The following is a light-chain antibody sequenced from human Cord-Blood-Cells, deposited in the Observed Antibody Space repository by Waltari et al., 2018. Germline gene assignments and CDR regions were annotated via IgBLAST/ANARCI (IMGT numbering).Light chain of an antibody. J-gene: IGKJ1*01. V-gene: IGKV1-5*03. CDR3: QQYNSYAWT. CDR2: KAS. Sequence: DIQMTQSPSTLSASVRDRVTITCRASQSIRSWLAWYQQKPGKAPKLLIYKASSLESGLPSRFSGSGSGTEFTLTISSLQPDDFATYYCQQYNSYAWTFGQGTKVEIK. CDR1: QSIRSW.